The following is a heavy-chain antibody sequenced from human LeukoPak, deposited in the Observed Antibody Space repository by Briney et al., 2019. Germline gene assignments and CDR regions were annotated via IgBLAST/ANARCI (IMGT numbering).Heavy chain of an antibody. J-gene: IGHJ3*02. CDR2: ISSSSSYI. V-gene: IGHV3-21*01. CDR3: ASSGYDWAAFDI. CDR1: GFTFSFYS. D-gene: IGHD5-12*01. Sequence: GGSLRLSCAASGFTFSFYSMNWVRQAPGKGLEWVSSISSSSSYIYYADSVKGRFTISRDNAKNSLYLQMNSLRAEDTAVYYCASSGYDWAAFDIWGQGTMVTVSS.